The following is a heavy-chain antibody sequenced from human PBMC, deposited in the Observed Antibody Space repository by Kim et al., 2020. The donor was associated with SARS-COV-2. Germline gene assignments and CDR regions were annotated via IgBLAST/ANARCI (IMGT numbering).Heavy chain of an antibody. CDR2: ISGSGGST. CDR1: GFTFSSYA. CDR3: AKDHPLNFYDFWSGLLFIRIDY. V-gene: IGHV3-23*01. D-gene: IGHD3-3*01. Sequence: GGSLRLSCAASGFTFSSYAMSWVRQAPGKGLEWVSAISGSGGSTYYADSVKGRFTISRDNSKNTLYLQMNSLRAEDTAVYYCAKDHPLNFYDFWSGLLFIRIDYWGQGTLVTVSS. J-gene: IGHJ4*02.